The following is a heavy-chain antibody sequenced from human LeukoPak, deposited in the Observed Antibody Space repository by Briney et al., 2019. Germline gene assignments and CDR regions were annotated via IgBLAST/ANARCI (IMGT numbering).Heavy chain of an antibody. D-gene: IGHD1-1*01. Sequence: SETLSLTCAVSGGSISSSNGWSWVRQAPGEGLEWIGEIYYSGSTNYNPSLKSRVTISVDKSKNQFSLKLSSVTAADTAVYYCASRRPTWSFDYWGQGTLVTVSS. J-gene: IGHJ4*02. CDR1: GGSISSSNG. CDR2: IYYSGST. V-gene: IGHV4-4*02. CDR3: ASRRPTWSFDY.